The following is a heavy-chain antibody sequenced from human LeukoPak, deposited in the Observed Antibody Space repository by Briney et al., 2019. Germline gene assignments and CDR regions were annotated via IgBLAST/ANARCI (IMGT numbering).Heavy chain of an antibody. CDR1: GFTFSSYW. D-gene: IGHD2-21*02. J-gene: IGHJ5*02. V-gene: IGHV3-74*01. CDR3: ARGPTAYCGGDCLDWFDP. CDR2: INSDGSST. Sequence: GGSLRLSCAASGFTFSSYWMHWVRQAPGKGLVWVSRINSDGSSTSYADSVKGRFTISRDNAKNTLYLQMNSLRAEDTAVYYCARGPTAYCGGDCLDWFDPWGQGTLVTVSS.